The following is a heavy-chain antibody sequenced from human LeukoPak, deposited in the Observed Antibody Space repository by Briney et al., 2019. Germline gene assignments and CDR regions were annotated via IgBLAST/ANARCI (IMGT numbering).Heavy chain of an antibody. V-gene: IGHV1-69*01. CDR1: GGTFSSYA. J-gene: IGHJ6*02. Sequence: GSSVKVSCKASGGTFSSYAISWVRQAPGQGLEWMGGIIPIFGTANYAQKFQGGVTITADESTSTAYMELSSLRSEDTAVYYCARGQFSNTIYYYYYGMDVWGQGTTVTVSS. CDR3: ARGQFSNTIYYYYYGMDV. D-gene: IGHD3-3*01. CDR2: IIPIFGTA.